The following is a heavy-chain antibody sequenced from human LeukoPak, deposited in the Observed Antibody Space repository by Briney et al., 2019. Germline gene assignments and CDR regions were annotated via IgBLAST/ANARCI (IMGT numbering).Heavy chain of an antibody. J-gene: IGHJ4*02. CDR1: GFTFGDYA. Sequence: GGSLRLSCTASGFTFGDYAMSWVRQAPGKGLEWVGFIRSKAYGGTTEYAASVKGRFTISRDDSESIAYLQMNSLKTEDTAVYYCTRDSGVTIFFYWGQGTLVTVSS. D-gene: IGHD3-9*01. V-gene: IGHV3-49*04. CDR3: TRDSGVTIFFY. CDR2: IRSKAYGGTT.